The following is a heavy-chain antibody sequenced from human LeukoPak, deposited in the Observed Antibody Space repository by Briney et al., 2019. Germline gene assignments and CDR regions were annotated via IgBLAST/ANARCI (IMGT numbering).Heavy chain of an antibody. J-gene: IGHJ4*02. CDR3: AKDGKTYYYDSSAYHFDY. CDR1: GFTFSSYG. CDR2: ISYDGSNK. Sequence: QPGRSLRLSCAASGFTFSSYGMHWVRQAPGKGLEWVAVISYDGSNKYYADSVKGRFTISRDNSKSTLYLQMNSLRAEDTAVYYCAKDGKTYYYDSSAYHFDYWGQGTLVTVSS. D-gene: IGHD3-22*01. V-gene: IGHV3-30*18.